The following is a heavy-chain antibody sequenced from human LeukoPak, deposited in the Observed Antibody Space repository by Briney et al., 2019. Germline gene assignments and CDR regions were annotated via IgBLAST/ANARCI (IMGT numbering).Heavy chain of an antibody. D-gene: IGHD2-21*02. CDR1: GFPFSNYW. CDR3: ARGDDFSGDY. Sequence: PGGSLRLSCAASGFPFSNYWMSWVRQAPGKGLEWVANTNQDGAGKYYVDSVKGRFTISRDNAKNSLYLQMNSLRAEDTAIYYCARGDDFSGDYWGQGTLDTVSS. CDR2: TNQDGAGK. V-gene: IGHV3-7*04. J-gene: IGHJ4*02.